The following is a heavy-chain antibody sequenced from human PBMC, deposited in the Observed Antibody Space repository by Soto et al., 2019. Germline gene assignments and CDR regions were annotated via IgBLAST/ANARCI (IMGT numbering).Heavy chain of an antibody. Sequence: GGSLRLSCAASGFTFSSYAMSWVRQAPGKGLEWVSAISGSGGSTYYADSVKGRFTISRDNSKNTLYLQMNSLRAEDTAVYYCAKAPLIVVVPAAMDYWGQGTRVTVSS. V-gene: IGHV3-23*01. J-gene: IGHJ4*02. CDR3: AKAPLIVVVPAAMDY. CDR1: GFTFSSYA. D-gene: IGHD2-2*01. CDR2: ISGSGGST.